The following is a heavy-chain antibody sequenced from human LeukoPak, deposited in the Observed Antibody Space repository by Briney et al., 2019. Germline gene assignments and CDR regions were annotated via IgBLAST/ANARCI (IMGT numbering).Heavy chain of an antibody. V-gene: IGHV1-69*04. CDR2: TIPILGIA. D-gene: IGHD3-10*01. CDR3: ARDRMVRGAYNWFDP. CDR1: GGTFSSYA. Sequence: SVKVSCKASGGTFSSYAISWVRQAPGQGLEWMGRTIPILGIANYAQKFQGRVTITADKSTSTAYMELSSLRSEDTAVYYCARDRMVRGAYNWFDPWGQGTLVTVSS. J-gene: IGHJ5*02.